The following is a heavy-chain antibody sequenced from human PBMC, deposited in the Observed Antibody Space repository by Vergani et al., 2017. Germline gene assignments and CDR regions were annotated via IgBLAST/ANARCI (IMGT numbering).Heavy chain of an antibody. CDR1: GYSFTSYW. CDR2: IYPGDSDT. J-gene: IGHJ6*03. Sequence: EVQLVQSGAEVKKPGESLKISCKGSGYSFTSYWIGWVRQMPGKGLEWMGIIYPGDSDTRYSPSFQGQVTISADKSISPAYLQWSSLKASDTAMYYCARLGGFKYCSSTSCYGFYYYYYMDVWGKGTTVTVSS. V-gene: IGHV5-51*03. CDR3: ARLGGFKYCSSTSCYGFYYYYYMDV. D-gene: IGHD2-2*01.